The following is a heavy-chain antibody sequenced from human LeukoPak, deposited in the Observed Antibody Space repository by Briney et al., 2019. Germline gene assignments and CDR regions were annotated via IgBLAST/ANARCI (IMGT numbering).Heavy chain of an antibody. Sequence: PSETLSLTCTVSDYSISSGYYWGWIRQPPGKGLEWIGSIYHSGSTYYNPSLKSRVTISVDTSKNQFSLKLGSVTAADTAVYYCARDGSRGYAFDYWGQGTLVTVSS. CDR2: IYHSGST. V-gene: IGHV4-38-2*02. D-gene: IGHD1-26*01. J-gene: IGHJ4*02. CDR1: DYSISSGYY. CDR3: ARDGSRGYAFDY.